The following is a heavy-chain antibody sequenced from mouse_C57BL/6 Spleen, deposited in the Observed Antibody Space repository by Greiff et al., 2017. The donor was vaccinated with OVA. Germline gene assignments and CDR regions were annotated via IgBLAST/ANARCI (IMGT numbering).Heavy chain of an antibody. J-gene: IGHJ4*01. CDR2: ISDGGSYT. D-gene: IGHD1-1*01. CDR1: GFTFSSYA. Sequence: EVQLVESGGGLVKPGGSLKLFCAASGFTFSSYAMSWVRQTPEKRLEWVATISDGGSYTYYPDNVKGRFTISRDNAKNNLYLQMSHLKSEDTAMYYCARDRDYYGSSNAMDYWGQGTSVTVSS. CDR3: ARDRDYYGSSNAMDY. V-gene: IGHV5-4*01.